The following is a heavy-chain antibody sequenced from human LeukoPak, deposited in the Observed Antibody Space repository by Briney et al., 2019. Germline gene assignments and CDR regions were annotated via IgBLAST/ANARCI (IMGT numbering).Heavy chain of an antibody. Sequence: TSETLSLTCTVSGGSISSSNYYWGWIRQSPGKGLEWIGSIYYTENTYYNPSLKSRVTISVDTSKNQFSLKLSSVTAADTAVYYCAREEGHLYYFDYWGQGTLVTVSS. J-gene: IGHJ4*02. CDR1: GGSISSSNYY. V-gene: IGHV4-39*02. CDR2: IYYTENT. CDR3: AREEGHLYYFDY.